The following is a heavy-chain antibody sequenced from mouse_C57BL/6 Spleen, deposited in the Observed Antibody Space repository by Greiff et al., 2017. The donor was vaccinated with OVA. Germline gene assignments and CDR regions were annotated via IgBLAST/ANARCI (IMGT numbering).Heavy chain of an antibody. CDR1: GYAFSSSW. V-gene: IGHV1-82*01. Sequence: QVQLKESGPELVKPGASVKISCKASGYAFSSSWMNWVKQRPGKGLEWIGRIYPGDGDTNYNGKFKGKATLTADKSSSTAYMQLSSLTSEDSAVYFCARSPNWAYWGQGTTLTVSS. CDR3: ARSPNWAY. J-gene: IGHJ2*01. CDR2: IYPGDGDT. D-gene: IGHD4-1*01.